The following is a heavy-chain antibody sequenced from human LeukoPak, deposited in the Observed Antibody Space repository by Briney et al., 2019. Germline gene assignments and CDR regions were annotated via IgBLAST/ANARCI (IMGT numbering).Heavy chain of an antibody. CDR2: FDPEDGET. D-gene: IGHD6-13*01. V-gene: IGHV1-24*01. CDR1: GYTLTELS. Sequence: ASVKVSCKVSGYTLTELSMHWVRQAPGKGLEWMGGFDPEDGETIYAQKFQGRVTMTEDTSTDTAYMELSSLRSEDTAVYYCATSGTAAGLYYFDYWGQGTLVTVSS. J-gene: IGHJ4*02. CDR3: ATSGTAAGLYYFDY.